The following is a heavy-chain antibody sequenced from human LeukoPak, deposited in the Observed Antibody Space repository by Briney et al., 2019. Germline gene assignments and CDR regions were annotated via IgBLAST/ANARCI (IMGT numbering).Heavy chain of an antibody. D-gene: IGHD6-19*01. CDR3: VKSSVADLFDY. CDR1: GFTVSSYA. V-gene: IGHV3-30-3*02. J-gene: IGHJ4*02. CDR2: ISYDGSNK. Sequence: PGGSLRLSCAASGFTVSSYAMHWVRQAPGKGLEWVAVISYDGSNKYYADSVKGRFTISRDNSKNTLYLQMSSLRAEDTAVYYCVKSSVADLFDYWGQGTLVTVSS.